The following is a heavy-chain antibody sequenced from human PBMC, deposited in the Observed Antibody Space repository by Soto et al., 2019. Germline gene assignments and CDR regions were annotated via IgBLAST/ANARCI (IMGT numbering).Heavy chain of an antibody. D-gene: IGHD1-1*01. Sequence: QLDLVQSGAEVKRPGSSVKISCTASGYTFTYRYLHWVRQAPGQPFEYMGWITIYNGNTGYAQRFREEVVITREKNLSPGYVGGGGLTSGDPAMFYSLRSSFVSAQESLEVWGQGPLAPFS. CDR2: ITIYNGNT. J-gene: IGHJ1*01. V-gene: IGHV1-45*02. CDR3: LRSSFVSAQESLEV. CDR1: GYTFTYRY.